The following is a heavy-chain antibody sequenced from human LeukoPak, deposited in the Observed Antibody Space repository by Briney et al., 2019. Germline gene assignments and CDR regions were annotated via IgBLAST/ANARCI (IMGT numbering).Heavy chain of an antibody. CDR3: TRVLDSGLSDY. D-gene: IGHD3-10*01. J-gene: IGHJ4*01. CDR2: INHSGST. V-gene: IGHV4-34*01. CDR1: GGSFSGYY. Sequence: PAETLSLTCAVYGGSFSGYYWSWVRQAPGKGLEWMGEINHSGSTNYNPALTRGGTISVDTTKKQLSQMQRTVTAADTAVYYCTRVLDSGLSDYWGQGTLVTVSS.